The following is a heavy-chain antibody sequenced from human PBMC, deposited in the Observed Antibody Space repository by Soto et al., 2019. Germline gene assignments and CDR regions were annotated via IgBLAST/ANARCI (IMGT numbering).Heavy chain of an antibody. CDR2: IFDAATA. Sequence: QVQLQESGPGLMKPSGTLSLICSVSGESVGRGTNYWSWVRQAPGRGLEWIGYIFDAATAIYNPSFESRVSISLDAAKNQVSLKLTAVTAADTAIYYCARDRRGREEGFIYYDGMEVWGQGTSVTVSS. CDR3: ARDRRGREEGFIYYDGMEV. V-gene: IGHV4-61*01. J-gene: IGHJ6*02. CDR1: GESVGRGTNY.